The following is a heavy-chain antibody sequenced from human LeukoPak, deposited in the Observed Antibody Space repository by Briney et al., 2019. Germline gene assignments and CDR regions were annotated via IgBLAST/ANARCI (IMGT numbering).Heavy chain of an antibody. V-gene: IGHV3-7*01. CDR1: GFTFSSYW. CDR3: ARDNYDSSTPYYFDY. Sequence: AGGSLRLSCAASGFTFSSYWMSWVRQAPGKGLEWVANIKQDGSEKYYVDSVKGRFTISRDNAKNSLYLQMNSLRAEDTAVYYCARDNYDSSTPYYFDYWGQGTLVTVSS. CDR2: IKQDGSEK. J-gene: IGHJ4*02. D-gene: IGHD3-22*01.